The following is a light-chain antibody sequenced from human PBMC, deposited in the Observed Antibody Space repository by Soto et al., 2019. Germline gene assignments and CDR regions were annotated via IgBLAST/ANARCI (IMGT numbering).Light chain of an antibody. J-gene: IGKJ1*01. V-gene: IGKV1D-12*01. CDR3: QQAKSFPWT. CDR2: GAS. CDR1: QGIRTW. Sequence: DIQMTQSPSSVSASVGDRVTITCRASQGIRTWLAWYQQKPGKAPKLLIHGASSLQSGVQSRFSGSGSETDFSLTIYGLQPEDTATYYCQQAKSFPWTFGQGTKVEIK.